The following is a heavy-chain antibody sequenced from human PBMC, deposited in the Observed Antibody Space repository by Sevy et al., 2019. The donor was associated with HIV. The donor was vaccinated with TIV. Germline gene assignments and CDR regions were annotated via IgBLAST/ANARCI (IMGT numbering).Heavy chain of an antibody. Sequence: GGSLRLSCAASGFTFSSYSMNWVRQAPGKGLEWVSYISSSSSTIYYAHSVKGRFTISRDNAKNSLYLQMNSLRDEDTAVYYCASRSPLLWFGDTYYFDYWGQGTLVTVSS. CDR1: GFTFSSYS. J-gene: IGHJ4*02. D-gene: IGHD3-10*01. CDR3: ASRSPLLWFGDTYYFDY. CDR2: ISSSSSTI. V-gene: IGHV3-48*02.